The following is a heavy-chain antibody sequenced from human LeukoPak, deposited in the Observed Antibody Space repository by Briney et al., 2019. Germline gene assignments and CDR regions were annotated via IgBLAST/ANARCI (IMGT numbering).Heavy chain of an antibody. V-gene: IGHV4-38-2*02. J-gene: IGHJ4*02. D-gene: IGHD4-17*01. CDR2: IYHSGST. Sequence: SETLSLTCSVSGYSISSGNYWGWIRLPPGKGLQWIGSIYHSGSTYYNPSLKSRVTISVDTSKNQFSLKLSSVTAADTAVYYCARGTTVTTTTDYWGQGTLVTVSS. CDR1: GYSISSGNY. CDR3: ARGTTVTTTTDY.